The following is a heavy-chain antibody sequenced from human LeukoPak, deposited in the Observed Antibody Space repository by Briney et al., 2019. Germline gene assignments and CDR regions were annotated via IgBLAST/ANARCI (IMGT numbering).Heavy chain of an antibody. CDR1: GGSISSSSYY. J-gene: IGHJ3*02. V-gene: IGHV4-39*02. Sequence: SETLSLTCTVSGGSISSSSYYWGWIRQPPGKGLEWIGSIYYSGSTYYNPSLKSRVTISVDTSKNQFSLKLSSVTAADTAVYYCARDYYYDSDAFDIWGQGTMVTVFS. D-gene: IGHD3-22*01. CDR3: ARDYYYDSDAFDI. CDR2: IYYSGST.